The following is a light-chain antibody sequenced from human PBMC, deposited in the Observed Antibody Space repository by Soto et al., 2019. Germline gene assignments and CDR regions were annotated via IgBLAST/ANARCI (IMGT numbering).Light chain of an antibody. CDR2: EVS. CDR1: SSDVGGYNY. V-gene: IGLV2-14*01. J-gene: IGLJ3*02. Sequence: QSALTQPASVSGSHGQSITISCTGTSSDVGGYNYVSWYQQHPGTAPKLMIYEVSNRPSGVSDRFSGSRSGNTASLTISGLQAEDESDYYCISYTSSSTWVFGGGTKLTVL. CDR3: ISYTSSSTWV.